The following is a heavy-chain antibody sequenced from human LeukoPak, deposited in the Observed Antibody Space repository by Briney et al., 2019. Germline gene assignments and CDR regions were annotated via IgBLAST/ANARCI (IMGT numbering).Heavy chain of an antibody. D-gene: IGHD3-10*01. CDR1: GFTFSSYA. V-gene: IGHV3-23*01. Sequence: GGSLRLSCAASGFTFSSYAMSWVRQAPGKGLEWVSAISGSGGSTYYADSVKGRFTISRDNSKNTLYLQMNSLRAEDTAVYYCAKQPESYGSGREYYFDYWGQGTLVTVSS. J-gene: IGHJ4*02. CDR3: AKQPESYGSGREYYFDY. CDR2: ISGSGGST.